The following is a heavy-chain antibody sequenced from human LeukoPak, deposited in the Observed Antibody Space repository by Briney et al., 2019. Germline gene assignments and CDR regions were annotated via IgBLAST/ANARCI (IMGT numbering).Heavy chain of an antibody. CDR1: GGSISSSSYY. D-gene: IGHD3-10*01. CDR3: ARAGWFGDLAY. CDR2: IYYSGST. Sequence: SETLSLTCTVSGGSISSSSYYWGWIRQPPGKGLEWIGSIYYSGSTYYNPSLKSRVTISVDTSKNQFSLKLSSVTAADTAVYYCARAGWFGDLAYWGQGTLVTVSS. V-gene: IGHV4-39*07. J-gene: IGHJ4*02.